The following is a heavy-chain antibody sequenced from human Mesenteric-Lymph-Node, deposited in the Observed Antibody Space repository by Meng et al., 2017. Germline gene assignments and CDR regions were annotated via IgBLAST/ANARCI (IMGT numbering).Heavy chain of an antibody. Sequence: EVQLGETGGGLIQPGGSLRLSCAASGFTVSTNDMSWVRQAPGKGLEWVSVIYSGGSTYYADSVKGRFTISRDSSKNTMYLQMNSLRAEDTAVYYCARDSSSGWYHTYWGQGTLVTVSS. V-gene: IGHV3-53*02. CDR2: IYSGGST. CDR3: ARDSSSGWYHTY. CDR1: GFTVSTND. J-gene: IGHJ4*02. D-gene: IGHD3-22*01.